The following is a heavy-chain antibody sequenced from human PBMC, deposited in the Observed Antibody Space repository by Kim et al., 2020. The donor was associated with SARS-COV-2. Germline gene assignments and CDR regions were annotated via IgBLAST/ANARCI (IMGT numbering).Heavy chain of an antibody. CDR2: IYYSGST. D-gene: IGHD3-16*01. Sequence: SETLSLTCTVSGGSISSYYWSWIRQPPGKGLEWIGYIYYSGSTNYNPSLKSRVTISVDTSKNQFSLKLSSVTAADTAVYYCSGGFDYWGQGTLVTVSS. V-gene: IGHV4-59*01. J-gene: IGHJ4*02. CDR1: GGSISSYY. CDR3: SGGFDY.